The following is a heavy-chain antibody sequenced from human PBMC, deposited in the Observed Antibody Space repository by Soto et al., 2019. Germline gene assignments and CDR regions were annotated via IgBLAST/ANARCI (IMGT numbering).Heavy chain of an antibody. V-gene: IGHV3-7*05. D-gene: IGHD3-10*01. CDR2: INHDGSEM. CDR1: GFPFSGYL. J-gene: IGHJ3*02. CDR3: ARGLVDM. Sequence: EVQVVESGGGSVQPGGSLRLSCTVSGFPFSGYLMDWVRQAPGKGLEWVANINHDGSEMYYGDAVKGRFTISRDNAKNSRYLQMNSLRVEDTAVYYCARGLVDMWGQGTMVTVSS.